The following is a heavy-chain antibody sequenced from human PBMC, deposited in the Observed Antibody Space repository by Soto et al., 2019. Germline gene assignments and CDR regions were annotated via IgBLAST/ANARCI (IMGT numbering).Heavy chain of an antibody. V-gene: IGHV4-30-4*01. D-gene: IGHD3-10*01. J-gene: IGHJ4*02. CDR2: IYYSGST. Sequence: SETLSLTCTVSGGSIIRGDYYWIWIRQPPGKGLEWIGYIYYSGSTYYNPSLKSRVTISVDTSKNQFSLKLSSVTAADTAVYYCARTATDYYGSGSYYIIAFDYWGQGTLVTVSS. CDR3: ARTATDYYGSGSYYIIAFDY. CDR1: GGSIIRGDYY.